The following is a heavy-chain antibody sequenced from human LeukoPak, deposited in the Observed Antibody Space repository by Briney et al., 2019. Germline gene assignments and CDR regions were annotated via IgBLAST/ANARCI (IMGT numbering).Heavy chain of an antibody. V-gene: IGHV3-11*01. CDR2: ISSSGSTI. Sequence: GGSLRLSCAASGFTFSDYYMSWIRQAPGKGLEWVSYISSSGSTIYYADSVKGRFTISRDNAKDSLYLQMNSLRAEDTAVYYCARDRTARPICDYVWGSYRLDYWGQGTLVTVSS. CDR1: GFTFSDYY. D-gene: IGHD3-16*02. J-gene: IGHJ4*02. CDR3: ARDRTARPICDYVWGSYRLDY.